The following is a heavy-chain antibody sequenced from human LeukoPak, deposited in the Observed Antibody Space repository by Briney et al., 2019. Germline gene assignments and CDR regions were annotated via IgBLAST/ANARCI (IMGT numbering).Heavy chain of an antibody. V-gene: IGHV3-30*03. Sequence: GGSLRLSCAASGFTFSSYWMHWVRQAPGEGLEWVAVISYDGSNKYYADSVKGRFTISRDNSKNTLYLQMNSLRAEDTAVYYCARDSAMAYWGQGTLVTVSS. CDR3: ARDSAMAY. J-gene: IGHJ4*02. CDR1: GFTFSSYW. D-gene: IGHD5-18*01. CDR2: ISYDGSNK.